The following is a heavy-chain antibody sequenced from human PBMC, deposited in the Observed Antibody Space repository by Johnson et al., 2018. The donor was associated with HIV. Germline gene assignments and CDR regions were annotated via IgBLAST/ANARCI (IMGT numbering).Heavy chain of an antibody. D-gene: IGHD2-8*02. Sequence: VQLVESGGGVVQPGGSLRLSCAASGFTFNNYAMHWVRQAPGGGLEWVSGINWNGGSKGSADPVTVRFTISRDNAKNSLYLQMNSLRPEDTALYYCARERRGCAGDVCSNAFDIWGQGTMVTVSS. V-gene: IGHV3-20*04. J-gene: IGHJ3*02. CDR1: GFTFNNYA. CDR3: ARERRGCAGDVCSNAFDI. CDR2: INWNGGSK.